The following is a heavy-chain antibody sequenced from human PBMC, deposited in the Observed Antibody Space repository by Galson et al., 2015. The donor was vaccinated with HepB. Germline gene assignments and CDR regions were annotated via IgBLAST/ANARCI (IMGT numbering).Heavy chain of an antibody. D-gene: IGHD4-23*01. CDR1: GFTFSSYA. Sequence: SLRLSCAASGFTFSSYAMHWVRKAPGKGLEWVAVISYDGSNKYYADSVKGRFTISRDNSKNTLYLQMNSLRAEDTAVYYCARDLWDYGCNSRGFDPWGQGTLVTVSS. J-gene: IGHJ5*02. CDR3: ARDLWDYGCNSRGFDP. V-gene: IGHV3-30-3*01. CDR2: ISYDGSNK.